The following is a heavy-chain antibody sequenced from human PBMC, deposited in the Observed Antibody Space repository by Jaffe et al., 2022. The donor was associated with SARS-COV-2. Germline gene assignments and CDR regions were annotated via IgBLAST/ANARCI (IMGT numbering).Heavy chain of an antibody. CDR2: ISAYSGNT. D-gene: IGHD3-16*02. CDR1: GYTFINYG. Sequence: QVQLVQSGAEVKKPGASVKVSCKASGYTFINYGISWVRQAPGQGLEWMGWISAYSGNTNYAQNFQGRVTMTTDTSTGTAYMELRSLRSDDTAVYYCARDRLVDDSVWGNYRYTTFDHWGRGTLVTVSS. CDR3: ARDRLVDDSVWGNYRYTTFDH. J-gene: IGHJ4*02. V-gene: IGHV1-18*01.